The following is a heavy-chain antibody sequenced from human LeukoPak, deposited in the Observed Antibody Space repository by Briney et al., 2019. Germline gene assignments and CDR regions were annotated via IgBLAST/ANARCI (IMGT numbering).Heavy chain of an antibody. CDR1: EFTFSIYA. V-gene: IGHV3-23*01. J-gene: IGHJ4*02. Sequence: GGSLRLSCAASEFTFSIYAMSWVRQAPGRGLEWVASITSTGESTWYAGSVKGRFTISRDNSKYTVYLQMNSLRAEDTAMYYCAKDRPNYFGTNGHYYRRDGDFWGQGTLVTVSS. D-gene: IGHD3-22*01. CDR3: AKDRPNYFGTNGHYYRRDGDF. CDR2: ITSTGEST.